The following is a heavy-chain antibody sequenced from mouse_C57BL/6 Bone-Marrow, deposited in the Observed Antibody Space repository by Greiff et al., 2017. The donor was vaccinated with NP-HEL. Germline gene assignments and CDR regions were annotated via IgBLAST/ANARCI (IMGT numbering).Heavy chain of an antibody. CDR3: ARPTLYDYDGAPDFDV. CDR1: GFSLTSYA. V-gene: IGHV2-9-1*01. D-gene: IGHD2-4*01. CDR2: IWTGGGT. Sequence: QVQLKESGPGLVAPSQSLSITCTVSGFSLTSYAISWVRQPPGKGLEWLGVIWTGGGTNYNSALKSRLSISKDNSKSQVFLKMNSLQTDDTARYYCARPTLYDYDGAPDFDVWGTGTTVTVSS. J-gene: IGHJ1*03.